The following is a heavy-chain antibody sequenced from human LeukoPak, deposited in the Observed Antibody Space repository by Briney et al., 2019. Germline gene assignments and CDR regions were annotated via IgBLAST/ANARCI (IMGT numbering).Heavy chain of an antibody. J-gene: IGHJ4*02. CDR2: IGTAGDT. CDR1: GFTFSSYD. Sequence: PGGSLRLSCAASGFTFSSYDMHWVRQATGKGLEWVPAIGTAGDTYYPGSVKGRFTISRENAKNSLYLQMNSLRAGDTAVYYCARNNDYGDFDYWGQGTLVTVSS. CDR3: ARNNDYGDFDY. V-gene: IGHV3-13*01. D-gene: IGHD4-17*01.